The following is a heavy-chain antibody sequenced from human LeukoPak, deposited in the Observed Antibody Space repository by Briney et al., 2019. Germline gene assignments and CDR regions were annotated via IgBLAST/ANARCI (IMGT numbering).Heavy chain of an antibody. J-gene: IGHJ4*02. Sequence: GESLNSSCKGSGYTFAGYWIGWVRQMPGKGLEWMGIIYPGDSDTRYSPSFQGQVTISADKSISTAYLQWSSLKASDTAMYYCARQDGRALYYFDHWGKGALVTVSS. D-gene: IGHD5-24*01. V-gene: IGHV5-51*01. CDR1: GYTFAGYW. CDR3: ARQDGRALYYFDH. CDR2: IYPGDSDT.